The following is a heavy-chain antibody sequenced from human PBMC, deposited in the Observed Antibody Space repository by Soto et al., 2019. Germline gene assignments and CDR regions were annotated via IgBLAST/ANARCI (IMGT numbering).Heavy chain of an antibody. J-gene: IGHJ6*03. CDR3: ASRLSSGYDYIWGSYRYPDYYYYYMDV. Sequence: QVQLVQSGAEVKKPGASVKVSCKASGYTFTSYGISWVRQAPGQGLEWMGWISAYNGNTNYAQKLQGRVTMTTDTSTSTAYMELRSLRSDDTAVYYCASRLSSGYDYIWGSYRYPDYYYYYMDVWGKGTTVTVSS. D-gene: IGHD3-16*02. V-gene: IGHV1-18*01. CDR2: ISAYNGNT. CDR1: GYTFTSYG.